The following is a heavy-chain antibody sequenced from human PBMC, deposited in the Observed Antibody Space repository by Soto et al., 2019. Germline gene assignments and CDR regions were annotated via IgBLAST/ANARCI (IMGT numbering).Heavy chain of an antibody. V-gene: IGHV4-38-2*01. Sequence: SETLSLTCAVSGYSIGSGYYWAWIRQSPGKGLEWIGSIYHAGSVYYNPSLNGRVALSMDTSKNHFSLKLTSVTAADTAVYYCARSFDYYGMDVWGQGTTVTVAS. CDR2: IYHAGSV. J-gene: IGHJ6*02. CDR1: GYSIGSGYY. CDR3: ARSFDYYGMDV.